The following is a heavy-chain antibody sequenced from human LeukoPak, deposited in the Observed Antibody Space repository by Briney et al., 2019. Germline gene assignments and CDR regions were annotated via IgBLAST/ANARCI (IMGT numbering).Heavy chain of an antibody. Sequence: ASVKVSCEASGDTFTNYGFSWVRQAPGQGLEWMGWISLYNGNTKYAQKFQGRVTMTTDTSTSTAYMELRSLRSDDTAVYYCTRDRFQSFDIWGQGTMVTVSS. CDR3: TRDRFQSFDI. CDR2: ISLYNGNT. CDR1: GDTFTNYG. D-gene: IGHD2/OR15-2a*01. J-gene: IGHJ3*02. V-gene: IGHV1-18*01.